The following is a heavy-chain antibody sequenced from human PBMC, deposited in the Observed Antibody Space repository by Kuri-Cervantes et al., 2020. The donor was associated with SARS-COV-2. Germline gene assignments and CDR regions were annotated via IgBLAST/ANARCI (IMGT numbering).Heavy chain of an antibody. Sequence: GESLKISCAASGFTFSSYDMHWVRQATGKGLEWVSAIGTAGDTYYPGSVKGRFTISRDNSKNMLYLQMNSLRAEDTAVYYCAKDGDSGVSYYYYYMDVWGKGTTVTVSS. V-gene: IGHV3-13*04. CDR1: GFTFSSYD. D-gene: IGHD4-17*01. CDR3: AKDGDSGVSYYYYYMDV. J-gene: IGHJ6*03. CDR2: IGTAGDT.